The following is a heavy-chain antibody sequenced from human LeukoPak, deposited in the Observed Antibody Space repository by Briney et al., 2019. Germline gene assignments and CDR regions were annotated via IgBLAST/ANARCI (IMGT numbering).Heavy chain of an antibody. CDR1: GGSISSGTYY. V-gene: IGHV4-61*02. Sequence: PSETLSLTCTVSGGSISSGTYYWSWIRQPAGKGLEWIGRIYTTGNTKYSPSFQSRVTMSVDTSKKQFSLHLSSVTAADTATYYCVRDRQAVRYFQYWGQGILVTVSS. CDR2: IYTTGNT. CDR3: VRDRQAVRYFQY. J-gene: IGHJ1*01.